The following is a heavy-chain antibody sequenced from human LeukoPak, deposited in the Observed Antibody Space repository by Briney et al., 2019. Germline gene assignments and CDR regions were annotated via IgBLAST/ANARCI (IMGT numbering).Heavy chain of an antibody. Sequence: SVKVSCKASGGTFSSYTISWVRQAPGQGLEWMGRIIPILGIANYAQKFQGRVTITADKSTSTAYMELSSLRSEDTAVYYRARDFLSDGTDFGVVQIDYWGQGTLVTVSS. V-gene: IGHV1-69*04. CDR3: ARDFLSDGTDFGVVQIDY. J-gene: IGHJ4*02. CDR2: IIPILGIA. CDR1: GGTFSSYT. D-gene: IGHD3-3*01.